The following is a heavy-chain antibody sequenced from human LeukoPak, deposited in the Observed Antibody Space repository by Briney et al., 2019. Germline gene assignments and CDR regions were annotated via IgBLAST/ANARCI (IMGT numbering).Heavy chain of an antibody. CDR2: ISYDGSNK. CDR3: ARIMTYSGSYSAFDI. CDR1: GFTFSSYA. Sequence: GRSLRLSCAASGFTFSSYAMHWVRQAPGKGLEWVAVISYDGSNKYYADSVKGRFTISRDNSKNTLYLQMNSLRAEDTAVYYCARIMTYSGSYSAFDIWGQGTMVTVSS. J-gene: IGHJ3*02. V-gene: IGHV3-30-3*01. D-gene: IGHD1-26*01.